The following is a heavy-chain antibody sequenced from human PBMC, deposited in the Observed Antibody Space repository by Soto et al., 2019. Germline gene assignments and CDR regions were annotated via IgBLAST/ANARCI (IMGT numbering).Heavy chain of an antibody. D-gene: IGHD6-6*01. Sequence: EVQLLESGGGLVQPGGSLRLSCAASGFTFSSYAMSWVRQAPGKGLEWVSAISGSGGSTYYADSVKGWFTISRDNSKNTLYLQMNSLRAEDTAVYYCAKDRSSSGWYFDLWGRGTLVTVSS. CDR2: ISGSGGST. V-gene: IGHV3-23*01. CDR1: GFTFSSYA. CDR3: AKDRSSSGWYFDL. J-gene: IGHJ2*01.